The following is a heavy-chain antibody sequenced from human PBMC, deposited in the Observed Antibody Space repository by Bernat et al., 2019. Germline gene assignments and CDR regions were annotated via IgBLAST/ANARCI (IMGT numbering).Heavy chain of an antibody. CDR2: ISGSGGST. D-gene: IGHD3-22*01. J-gene: IGHJ3*02. V-gene: IGHV3-23*01. Sequence: EVQLLESGGGLVQPGGSLRLSCAASGFTFSSYAMSWVRQAPGKGLEWVSAISGSGGSTYYADSVKGRFTISRDNSKNTLYLQMNSLRAEDTAVYYCAKDGITYYYDSSEEDAFDIWGQGTMVTVSS. CDR3: AKDGITYYYDSSEEDAFDI. CDR1: GFTFSSYA.